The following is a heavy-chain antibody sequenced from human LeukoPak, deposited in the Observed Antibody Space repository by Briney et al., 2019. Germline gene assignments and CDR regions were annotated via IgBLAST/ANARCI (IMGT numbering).Heavy chain of an antibody. D-gene: IGHD5-18*01. Sequence: ASVKVSCKASGYTFTGYYMHWVRQAPGQGLEWMGIINPSGGSTSYAQKFQGRVTMTRDTSTSTVYMELSSLRSEDTAVYYCARENLFVDTAMAVDYWGQGTLVTVSS. CDR1: GYTFTGYY. CDR2: INPSGGST. V-gene: IGHV1-46*01. CDR3: ARENLFVDTAMAVDY. J-gene: IGHJ4*02.